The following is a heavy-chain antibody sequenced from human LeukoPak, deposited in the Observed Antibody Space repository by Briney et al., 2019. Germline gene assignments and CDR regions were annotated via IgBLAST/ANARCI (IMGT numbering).Heavy chain of an antibody. J-gene: IGHJ5*02. D-gene: IGHD3-10*01. CDR1: GFTVSSNY. CDR2: ISVNGGST. V-gene: IGHV3-23*01. CDR3: AKHYTSGSYRP. Sequence: GGSLRLSCAASGFTVSSNYMSWVRQAPGKGLEWVSSISVNGGSTFYADSVKGRFTISRDNTKNTLYLQMNSLRAEDTAVYYCAKHYTSGSYRPWGQGTLVTVSS.